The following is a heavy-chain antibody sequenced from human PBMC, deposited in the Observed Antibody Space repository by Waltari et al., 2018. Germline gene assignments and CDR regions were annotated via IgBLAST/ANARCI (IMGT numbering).Heavy chain of an antibody. CDR3: AKGTYLDY. J-gene: IGHJ4*02. CDR1: GFTFSSYG. V-gene: IGHV3-30*18. CDR2: ISYDGSNK. Sequence: QVQLVESGGGVVQPGRSLRLSCAASGFTFSSYGMHWVRQAPGKGLDWWAVISYDGSNKYYADSVKGRFTISRDNSKNTLYLQMNSLRAEDTAVYYCAKGTYLDYWGQGTLVTVSS.